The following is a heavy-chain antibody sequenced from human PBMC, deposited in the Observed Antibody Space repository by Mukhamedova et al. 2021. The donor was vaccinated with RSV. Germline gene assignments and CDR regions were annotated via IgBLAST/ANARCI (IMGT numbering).Heavy chain of an antibody. V-gene: IGHV4-39*01. CDR3: VRRVSYYYGMGV. J-gene: IGHJ6*02. CDR2: ST. Sequence: STYYKPSLKSRVTISVDTSKNQLSLKLTSVTAADTAVYYCVRRVSYYYGMGVWGQGTTVTVSS.